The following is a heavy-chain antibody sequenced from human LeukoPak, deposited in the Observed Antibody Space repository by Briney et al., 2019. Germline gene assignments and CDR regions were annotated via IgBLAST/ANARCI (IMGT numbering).Heavy chain of an antibody. V-gene: IGHV3-30*04. D-gene: IGHD3-22*01. CDR2: ISYDGSNE. CDR3: AKPLYYYDSSGYYY. Sequence: GGSLRLSCAASGFTFSSYVMHWVRQAPGKGLEWVAIISYDGSNEYYADSVKGRFTISRDNSKNTLYLQMNSLRAADTAVYYCAKPLYYYDSSGYYYWGQGTLVTVSS. CDR1: GFTFSSYV. J-gene: IGHJ4*02.